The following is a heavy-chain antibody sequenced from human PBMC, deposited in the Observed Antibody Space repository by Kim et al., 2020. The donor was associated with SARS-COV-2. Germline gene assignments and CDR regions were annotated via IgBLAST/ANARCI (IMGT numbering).Heavy chain of an antibody. CDR1: GDSVSSNIAA. CDR3: ARGNYYYYYGMYV. Sequence: SETLSLTCAISGDSVSSNIAAWNWIRQSPSRGLEWLGRTYYRSEWYNDYAISLKSRITINPDTSKNQFSLHLNSVTPEDTAVYYCARGNYYYYYGMYVWGQRTTVTVSS. J-gene: IGHJ6*02. V-gene: IGHV6-1*01. CDR2: TYYRSEWYN.